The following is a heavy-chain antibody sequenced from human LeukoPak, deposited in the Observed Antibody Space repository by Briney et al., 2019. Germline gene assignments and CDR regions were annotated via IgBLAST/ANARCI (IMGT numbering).Heavy chain of an antibody. CDR1: GGSFSGYY. CDR3: ARDRYFDWLPLDY. CDR2: INHSGST. D-gene: IGHD3-9*01. J-gene: IGHJ4*02. V-gene: IGHV4-34*01. Sequence: PSETLSLTCAVYGGSFSGYYWSWIRQPPGKGLEWIGEINHSGSTNYNPSLKSRVTISVDTSKNQFSLQLSSVTAADTAVYYCARDRYFDWLPLDYWGQGTLVTVSS.